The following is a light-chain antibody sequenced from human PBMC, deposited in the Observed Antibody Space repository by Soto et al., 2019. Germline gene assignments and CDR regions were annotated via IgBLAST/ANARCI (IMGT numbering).Light chain of an antibody. V-gene: IGLV3-25*03. CDR1: ALPKQY. CDR3: QSADSSGTVV. Sequence: SYELTQPPSVSVSPGQTARITCSGDALPKQYAYWYQQKPGQAPVLVIYKDSERPSGISERFSGSSSGTTVTLTISGVQAEDEGDYYCQSADSSGTVVFGGGTKLTGL. CDR2: KDS. J-gene: IGLJ2*01.